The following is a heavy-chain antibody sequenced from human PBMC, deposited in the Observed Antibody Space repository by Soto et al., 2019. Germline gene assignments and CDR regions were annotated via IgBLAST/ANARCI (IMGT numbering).Heavy chain of an antibody. D-gene: IGHD3-9*01. V-gene: IGHV4-59*01. J-gene: IGHJ6*02. CDR1: GGSISSYY. Sequence: SETLSLTCTVSGGSISSYYWSWIRQPPGKGLEWIGYIYYSGSTNYNPSLKSRVTISVDTSKNQFSLKLSSVTAADTAVYYCARLKFEDYYYAMDVWGQGTTVTVSS. CDR3: ARLKFEDYYYAMDV. CDR2: IYYSGST.